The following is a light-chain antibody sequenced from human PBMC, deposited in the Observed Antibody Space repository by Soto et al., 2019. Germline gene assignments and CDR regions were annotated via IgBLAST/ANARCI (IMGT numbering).Light chain of an antibody. V-gene: IGKV1-39*01. Sequence: DIQMTQSPSSLSASVGDRVTITCRASQSISSYLNWYQQKPGKAPKLLIYAASSLQSGVPSRFSGSGSGTDFTLTISSLQPEDFAPYYCQQSYSTPQTFGQGTKVDIK. J-gene: IGKJ1*01. CDR2: AAS. CDR3: QQSYSTPQT. CDR1: QSISSY.